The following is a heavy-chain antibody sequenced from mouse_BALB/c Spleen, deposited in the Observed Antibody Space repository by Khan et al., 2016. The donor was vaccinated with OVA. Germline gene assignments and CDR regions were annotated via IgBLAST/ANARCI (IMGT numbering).Heavy chain of an antibody. CDR2: INSTSGYT. Sequence: QVQLKQSGAELAKPGASVKMSCKASGYTFTNYWMHWVKQRPGQGLEWIGYINSTSGYTDYNEKFKDKAKLSADKSSSTVYMQQSSLTTEDSAVYYCTRDRIDYWGQGTTLTVSS. J-gene: IGHJ2*01. V-gene: IGHV1-7*01. CDR3: TRDRIDY. CDR1: GYTFTNYW.